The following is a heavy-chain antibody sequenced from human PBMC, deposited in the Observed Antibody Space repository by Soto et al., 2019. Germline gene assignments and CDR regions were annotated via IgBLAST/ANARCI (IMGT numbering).Heavy chain of an antibody. CDR2: ISGYNGNT. D-gene: IGHD5-18*01. CDR1: GYTFSNYG. CDR3: ARDPGFGFGYSYAFAMDV. J-gene: IGHJ6*02. Sequence: QVQLVQSGAEVKKPGASAKVSCKASGYTFSNYGISWVRQGPGQGLEWMGWISGYNGNTHYEEKVQDRIKMTTDTSTSTTYLELRSLRSDDTAVYFCARDPGFGFGYSYAFAMDVWGQGTTVTVSS. V-gene: IGHV1-18*01.